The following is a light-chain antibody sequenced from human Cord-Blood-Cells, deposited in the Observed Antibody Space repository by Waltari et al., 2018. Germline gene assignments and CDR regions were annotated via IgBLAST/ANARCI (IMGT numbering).Light chain of an antibody. CDR1: QSISSY. CDR3: QQSDSTPPLT. CDR2: AAS. Sequence: DIQMTQSPSSLSASVGDRVTITCRASQSISSYLHWYQQKPEKAPKLLIYAASSLQSGVPSRFSGSRSGTDCTLTISSLQPEDLATYYCQQSDSTPPLTFGGGTKVGIK. V-gene: IGKV1-39*01. J-gene: IGKJ4*01.